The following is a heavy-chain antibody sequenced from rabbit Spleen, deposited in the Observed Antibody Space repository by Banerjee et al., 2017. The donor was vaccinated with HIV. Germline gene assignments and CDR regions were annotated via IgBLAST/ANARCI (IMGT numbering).Heavy chain of an antibody. J-gene: IGHJ4*01. V-gene: IGHV1S45*01. Sequence: QEQLVESGGDLVKPEGSLTLTCTASGVSFNSNDDMCWVRQAPGKGLECIACIYGDRSGRFLYDLWAQGRLTISTPWPATLPPEMPSKTPADKPRYFPALGSAEISILFTAFYFNFWGQG. D-gene: IGHD1-1*01. CDR3: ALGSAEISILFTAFYFNF. CDR2: IYGDRSGRF. CDR1: GVSFNSNDD.